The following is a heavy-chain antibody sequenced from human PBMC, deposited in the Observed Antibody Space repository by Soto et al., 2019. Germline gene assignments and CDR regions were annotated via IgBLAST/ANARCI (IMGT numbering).Heavy chain of an antibody. CDR1: GFTFSSYA. Sequence: EVQLLESGGGLVQPGGSLRLSCAASGFTFSSYAMSWVRQAPGKGLEWVSAISGSGGGTYYAHSVKGRFTISRDNSKHTLYLQMNSLRAEDTAVYYCAKSPQWLASNWFDPWGQGTLVTVSS. CDR3: AKSPQWLASNWFDP. J-gene: IGHJ5*02. D-gene: IGHD6-19*01. V-gene: IGHV3-23*01. CDR2: ISGSGGGT.